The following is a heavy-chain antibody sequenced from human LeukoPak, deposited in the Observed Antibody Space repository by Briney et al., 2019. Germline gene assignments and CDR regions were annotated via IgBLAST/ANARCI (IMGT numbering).Heavy chain of an antibody. CDR3: ARPERPSYYSLEYFQH. J-gene: IGHJ1*01. Sequence: GESLKISCKGSGYSFTSYWIGWVRQMPGKGLEWMGIIYPGDSDTRYSPSFQGQVTISADKSISTAYLQWSSLKASDTAMYYCARPERPSYYSLEYFQHWGQGTLVTVSS. D-gene: IGHD3-10*01. CDR2: IYPGDSDT. V-gene: IGHV5-51*01. CDR1: GYSFTSYW.